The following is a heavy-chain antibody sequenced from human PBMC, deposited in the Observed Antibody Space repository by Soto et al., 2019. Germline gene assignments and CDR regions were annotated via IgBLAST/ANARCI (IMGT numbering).Heavy chain of an antibody. D-gene: IGHD5-12*01. V-gene: IGHV3-30*18. J-gene: IGHJ5*01. Sequence: QVQLVESGGGVVQIGRSLRLSCAASEFTFRDYGMHWVRQAPGKGLEWVAVISYDGSETYYADSVKGRFTISRDNSKNTLYMQMNSQAAEETAVYCCAQVHIYDPLVSWGQGTLVTVSS. CDR1: EFTFRDYG. CDR2: ISYDGSET. CDR3: AQVHIYDPLVS.